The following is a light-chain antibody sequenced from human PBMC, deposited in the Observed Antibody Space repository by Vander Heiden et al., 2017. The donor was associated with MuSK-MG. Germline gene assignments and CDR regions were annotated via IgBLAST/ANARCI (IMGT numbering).Light chain of an antibody. CDR1: QSISSY. CDR3: QQSYSTLPYT. CDR2: AAS. V-gene: IGKV1-39*01. Sequence: DIQMTQSPSSLSASVGDRVTITCRASQSISSYLNWYQQKPGKAPKLLIYAASSLQSGVPSRFSGSGYGTDFTLTISSLQPEDFATYYCQQSYSTLPYTFGQGTKLEIK. J-gene: IGKJ2*01.